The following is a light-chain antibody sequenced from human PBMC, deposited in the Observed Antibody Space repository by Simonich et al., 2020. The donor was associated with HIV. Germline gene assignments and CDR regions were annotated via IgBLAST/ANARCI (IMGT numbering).Light chain of an antibody. CDR1: SSDVGNYNF. V-gene: IGLV2-23*01. CDR3: CSYAGSSPYVI. J-gene: IGLJ2*01. Sequence: QSALTQPVSVSGSPGQSITISCTGTSSDVGNYNFVSWYQQHPGKAPKLMIYEGNKRPSGVSNRFSGSKSGNTASLTISGLEAEDEADYYCCSYAGSSPYVIFGGGTKLTVL. CDR2: EGN.